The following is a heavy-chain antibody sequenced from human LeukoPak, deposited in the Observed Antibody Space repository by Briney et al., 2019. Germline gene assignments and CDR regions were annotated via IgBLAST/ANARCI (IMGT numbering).Heavy chain of an antibody. CDR1: GYTFTSYG. CDR2: ISAYNGNT. D-gene: IGHD3-10*01. Sequence: ASVKVSCKASGYTFTSYGISWVRQAPGQGLEWMGWISAYNGNTNYAQKLQGRVTMTTDTSTSTAYMELRSLRSDDTAVYYCARVWWTIAMVRGADWFDPWGQGTLVTVSS. J-gene: IGHJ5*02. CDR3: ARVWWTIAMVRGADWFDP. V-gene: IGHV1-18*01.